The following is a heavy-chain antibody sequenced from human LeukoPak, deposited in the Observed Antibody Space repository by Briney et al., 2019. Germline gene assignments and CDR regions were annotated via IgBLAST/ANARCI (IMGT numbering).Heavy chain of an antibody. J-gene: IGHJ4*02. CDR2: INSDGSST. CDR1: GFTFSSYW. V-gene: IGHV3-74*01. Sequence: PGGSLRLSCAAYGFTFSSYWMHWVRQAPGKGLVWVSRINSDGSSTSYADSVKGRFTISRDNAKNTLYLQMNSLRAEDTAVYYCARDVYYDFWSGYSDYWGQGTLVTVSS. CDR3: ARDVYYDFWSGYSDY. D-gene: IGHD3-3*01.